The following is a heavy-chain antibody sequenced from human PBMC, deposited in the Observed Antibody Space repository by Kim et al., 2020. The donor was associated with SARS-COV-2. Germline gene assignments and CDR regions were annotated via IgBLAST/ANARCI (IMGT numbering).Heavy chain of an antibody. Sequence: GGSLRLSCAASGFNFSGSAMHWVRQASGNGLEWVGRIRSKANSYATAYAASVKGSFTISRDDSKNTAYLQMNSLKTEDTAVYYCTYYPVTVGYYYYYGMDVWGQGTPVTVSS. D-gene: IGHD4-17*01. J-gene: IGHJ6*02. CDR2: IRSKANSYAT. CDR3: TYYPVTVGYYYYYGMDV. V-gene: IGHV3-73*01. CDR1: GFNFSGSA.